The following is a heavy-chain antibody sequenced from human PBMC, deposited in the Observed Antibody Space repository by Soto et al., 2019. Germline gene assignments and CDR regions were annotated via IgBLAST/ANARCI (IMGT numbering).Heavy chain of an antibody. CDR3: ARERRWEPLPY. CDR1: GYTFSNYG. D-gene: IGHD1-26*01. Sequence: QVQLVQSGAEVKKPGASVKVSCKASGYTFSNYGITWVRQAPGQGLEWMGWISGYNVNTHYAQKFQDRVIMTTDTSTSTAYMELRILRSDVTAVYFCARERRWEPLPYWGQGTLVIVSS. J-gene: IGHJ4*02. CDR2: ISGYNVNT. V-gene: IGHV1-18*01.